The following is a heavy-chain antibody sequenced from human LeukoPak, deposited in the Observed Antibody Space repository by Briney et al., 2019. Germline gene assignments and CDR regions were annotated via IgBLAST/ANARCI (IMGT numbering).Heavy chain of an antibody. CDR2: ISAYNGNT. Sequence: GASVKVSCKASGYTFTSYGISWVRQAPGQGLEWMGWISAYNGNTNYAQKLQGRVTMTTDTSTSTAYMELRSLRSDDTAVYYCAREGRGLWVDDYYYYGMDVWGQGTTVTVSS. V-gene: IGHV1-18*01. CDR1: GYTFTSYG. D-gene: IGHD5-12*01. CDR3: AREGRGLWVDDYYYYGMDV. J-gene: IGHJ6*02.